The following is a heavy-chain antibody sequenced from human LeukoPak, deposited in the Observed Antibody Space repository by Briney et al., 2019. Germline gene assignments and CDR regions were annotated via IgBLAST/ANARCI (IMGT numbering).Heavy chain of an antibody. CDR3: AKDQKNYNWNHNPWFDP. Sequence: QPGRSLRLSCAASGFTFSSYAIHWVRQAPGKGLEWVAVISYDGSNKYNADSVKGRFTISRDNSKNTLYLQMNSLRAEDTAVYYCAKDQKNYNWNHNPWFDPWGQGTLVTVSS. D-gene: IGHD1-14*01. CDR2: ISYDGSNK. J-gene: IGHJ5*02. CDR1: GFTFSSYA. V-gene: IGHV3-30*01.